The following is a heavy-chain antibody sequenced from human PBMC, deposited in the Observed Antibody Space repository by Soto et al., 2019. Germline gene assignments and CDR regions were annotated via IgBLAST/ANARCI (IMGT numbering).Heavy chain of an antibody. V-gene: IGHV4-34*01. CDR2: INHSGGT. CDR3: ARGRWIGSYGLGGFDY. J-gene: IGHJ4*02. D-gene: IGHD5-18*01. CDR1: GGSFRGYY. Sequence: QVQLQQWGAGLLKPSETLSLTCAGYGGSFRGYYWNWIRQPPGKGLEGIGEINHSGGTNYNPSLKSRVTISVDTSKKQFTLKLSSVTAADTAVYYCARGRWIGSYGLGGFDYWGQGTLVTVSS.